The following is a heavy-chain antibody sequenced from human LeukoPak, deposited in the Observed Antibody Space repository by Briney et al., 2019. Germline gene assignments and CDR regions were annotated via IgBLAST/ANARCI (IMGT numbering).Heavy chain of an antibody. CDR2: IYSGGST. CDR3: AGGLGDYYYDSSGYYRPTYYFDY. J-gene: IGHJ4*02. Sequence: GGSLRLSCAASGVTLSSNYMIWVRQAPGKGREGGSVIYSGGSTYYADSVKGRFTISRNISKNTLYLQMNSLRAEDTAVYYCAGGLGDYYYDSSGYYRPTYYFDYWGQGTLVTVSS. V-gene: IGHV3-53*01. CDR1: GVTLSSNY. D-gene: IGHD3-22*01.